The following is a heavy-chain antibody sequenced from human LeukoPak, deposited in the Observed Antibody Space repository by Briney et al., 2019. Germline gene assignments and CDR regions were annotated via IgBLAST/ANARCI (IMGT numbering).Heavy chain of an antibody. CDR1: GFTVSSNY. CDR3: ANYEDYGDYVFQH. D-gene: IGHD4-17*01. J-gene: IGHJ1*01. V-gene: IGHV3-23*01. CDR2: ISGSGGST. Sequence: GGSLRLSCAASGFTVSSNYMSCVRQAPGKGLEWVSGISGSGGSTYYADSVKGRFTISRDNSKNTLYLQMSSLRAEDTAVYYCANYEDYGDYVFQHWGQGTLVTVSS.